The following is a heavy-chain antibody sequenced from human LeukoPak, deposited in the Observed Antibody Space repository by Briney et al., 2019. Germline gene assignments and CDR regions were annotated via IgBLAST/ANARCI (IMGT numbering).Heavy chain of an antibody. CDR2: ISSSGVST. D-gene: IGHD3-16*01. CDR3: AKGLPQGY. Sequence: GGSLRLSCAASGFTFSSYAMSRVRQAPGKGLEWVSTISSSGVSTFHADSVKGRFTISRDNSKNTLYLQMNSLRAEDTAVYYCAKGLPQGYWGQGTLVTVSS. V-gene: IGHV3-23*01. J-gene: IGHJ4*02. CDR1: GFTFSSYA.